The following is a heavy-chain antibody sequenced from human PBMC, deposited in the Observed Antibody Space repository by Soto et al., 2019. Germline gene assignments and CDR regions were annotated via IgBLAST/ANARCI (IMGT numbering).Heavy chain of an antibody. CDR1: GFTFSSYW. V-gene: IGHV3-48*01. J-gene: IGHJ4*02. Sequence: GGSLRLSCAASGFTFSSYWMHWVRQAPGKGLEWVSYISSSSSTIFYTDSVKGRFTVSRDNAKNSLYLQMNSLRAEDTAVYYYARPTYYYDSSGPPAYWGQGTLVTVSS. CDR3: ARPTYYYDSSGPPAY. D-gene: IGHD3-22*01. CDR2: ISSSSSTI.